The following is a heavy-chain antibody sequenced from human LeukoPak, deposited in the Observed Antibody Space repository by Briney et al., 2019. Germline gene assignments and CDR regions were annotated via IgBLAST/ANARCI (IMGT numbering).Heavy chain of an antibody. CDR2: IYYSGST. D-gene: IGHD6-19*01. CDR3: ARLGPGGWYFDY. V-gene: IGHV4-59*01. J-gene: IGHJ4*02. CDR1: GASISSYY. Sequence: SETLSLTCTVSGASISSYYWSWIRQPPGKGLEWIGYIYYSGSTNYNPSLKSRVTISVDTSKNQFSLKLSSVTAADTAVYYCARLGPGGWYFDYWGQGTLVTVSS.